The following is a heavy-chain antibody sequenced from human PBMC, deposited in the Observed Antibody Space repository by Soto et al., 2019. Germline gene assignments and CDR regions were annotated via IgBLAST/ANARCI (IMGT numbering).Heavy chain of an antibody. CDR2: IYYSGST. V-gene: IGHV4-59*01. CDR3: ARGDDFWSGYPLYYYMDV. CDR1: GGSISSYY. Sequence: SETLSLTCTVSGGSISSYYWSWIRQPPGKGLEWIGYIYYSGSTNYNPSLKSRVTISVDTSKNQFSLKLSSVAAADTAVYYCARGDDFWSGYPLYYYMDVWGKGTTVTVSS. J-gene: IGHJ6*03. D-gene: IGHD3-3*01.